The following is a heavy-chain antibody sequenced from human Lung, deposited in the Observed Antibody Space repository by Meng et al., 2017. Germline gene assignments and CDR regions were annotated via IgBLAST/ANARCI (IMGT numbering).Heavy chain of an antibody. D-gene: IGHD4-11*01. V-gene: IGHV4-34*01. Sequence: GHLKKWGAGLLKPSETLSLTCVVSGGSFSDYYWSWIRQPPGKGLEWIGEINHSGSTSYNPSLESRATISVDTSQNNLSLKLSSVTAADSAAYYCARGPTTMAHDFDYWGQGTLVTSPQ. CDR3: ARGPTTMAHDFDY. CDR2: INHSGST. J-gene: IGHJ4*02. CDR1: GGSFSDYY.